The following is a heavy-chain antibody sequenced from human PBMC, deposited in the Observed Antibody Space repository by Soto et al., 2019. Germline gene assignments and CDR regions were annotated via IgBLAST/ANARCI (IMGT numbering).Heavy chain of an antibody. V-gene: IGHV1-8*01. D-gene: IGHD2-15*01. CDR3: ARGCGGGSCYSRSWDY. CDR1: GYTFTSYD. CDR2: MNPNSGNT. Sequence: ASVKVSCKASGYTFTSYDINWVRQATGQGLEWMGWMNPNSGNTGYAQKFQGRVTMTRNTSISTAYTELSSLRSEDTAVYYCARGCGGGSCYSRSWDYWGQGTRVTVSS. J-gene: IGHJ4*02.